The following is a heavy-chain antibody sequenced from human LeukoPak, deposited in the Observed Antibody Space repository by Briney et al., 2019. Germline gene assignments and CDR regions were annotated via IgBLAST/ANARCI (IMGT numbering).Heavy chain of an antibody. CDR2: ISSSGSTI. J-gene: IGHJ4*02. V-gene: IGHV3-11*01. Sequence: GGSLRLSCAASGFTFSDYYMSWIRQAPGKGLEWVSYISSSGSTIYYADSVKGRFTISRDNAKNSLYLQMNSLRAEDTAVYYCARDPEPIPESPYFDYWGQGTLVTVSS. D-gene: IGHD1-14*01. CDR3: ARDPEPIPESPYFDY. CDR1: GFTFSDYY.